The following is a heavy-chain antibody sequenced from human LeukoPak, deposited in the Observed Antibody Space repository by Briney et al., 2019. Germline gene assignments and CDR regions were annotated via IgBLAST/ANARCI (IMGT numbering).Heavy chain of an antibody. V-gene: IGHV3-53*01. CDR2: IYSAGST. Sequence: GGSLRLSCAASVFTVSSNYMSWVRQAPGKGLEWVSVIYSAGSTYYADSVKGRFTISRDNSKNTLYLQMNTLRAEDTAVYYCARLWGDYWYFDLWGRGTLVTVSS. CDR1: VFTVSSNY. CDR3: ARLWGDYWYFDL. D-gene: IGHD2-21*01. J-gene: IGHJ2*01.